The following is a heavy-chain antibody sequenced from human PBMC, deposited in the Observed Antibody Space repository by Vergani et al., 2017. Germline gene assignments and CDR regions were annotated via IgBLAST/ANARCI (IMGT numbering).Heavy chain of an antibody. CDR3: AKEEHLFSRDWFDP. D-gene: IGHD1-26*01. J-gene: IGHJ5*02. CDR2: ISGSGGST. V-gene: IGHV3-23*01. Sequence: EVQLLESGGGLVQPGGSLRLSCAASGFTFSSYAMSWARQAPGRGLEWVSAISGSGGSTYYADSVKGRFTICRDNSKNTLYLQMNSLRAADTAVYYCAKEEHLFSRDWFDPWGQGTLVTVSS. CDR1: GFTFSSYA.